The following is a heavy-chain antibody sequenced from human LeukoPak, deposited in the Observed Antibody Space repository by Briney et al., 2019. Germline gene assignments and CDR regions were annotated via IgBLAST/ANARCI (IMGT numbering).Heavy chain of an antibody. J-gene: IGHJ5*02. CDR3: ARGLGYDYIWGSYRQTSNWFDP. CDR2: ISSSSSTI. Sequence: GGSLRLSCAASGFTFSSYSMNWVRQAPGKGLEWVSYISSSSSTIYYAESVKGRFTISRDNAKNSLYLQMNSLRAADTAVYYCARGLGYDYIWGSYRQTSNWFDPWGQGTLVTVSS. CDR1: GFTFSSYS. V-gene: IGHV3-48*01. D-gene: IGHD3-16*02.